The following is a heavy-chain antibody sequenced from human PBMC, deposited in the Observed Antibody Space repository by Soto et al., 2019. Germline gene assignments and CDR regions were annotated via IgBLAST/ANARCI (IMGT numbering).Heavy chain of an antibody. J-gene: IGHJ4*02. Sequence: QVQLVQSGAGVKKPGSSVKVSCTASGGASSTYTISWLRQTPGQGLEWMGRIIPMFGIAKYPQKFQDRLTITADRSSHTAYMELGSLRSDDTAVYYCARGTPVPTYFFDSGGQGTLLTVSS. CDR2: IIPMFGIA. CDR1: GGASSTYT. CDR3: ARGTPVPTYFFDS. V-gene: IGHV1-69*02. D-gene: IGHD4-17*01.